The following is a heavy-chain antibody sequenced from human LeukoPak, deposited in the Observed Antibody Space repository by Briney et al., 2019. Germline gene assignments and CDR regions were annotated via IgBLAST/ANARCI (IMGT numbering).Heavy chain of an antibody. V-gene: IGHV4-4*07. D-gene: IGHD3-22*01. Sequence: PSETLSLTCTVPGGFISSYYWSWIRQPAGKGLESIGHISTSGSTNYNPSLKSRVTMSVDTSKNQFSLKLSSVTAADTAVYYCARVRYSDSSVLTRKRSYYFDYWGQGTLVTVSS. CDR1: GGFISSYY. CDR3: ARVRYSDSSVLTRKRSYYFDY. CDR2: ISTSGST. J-gene: IGHJ4*02.